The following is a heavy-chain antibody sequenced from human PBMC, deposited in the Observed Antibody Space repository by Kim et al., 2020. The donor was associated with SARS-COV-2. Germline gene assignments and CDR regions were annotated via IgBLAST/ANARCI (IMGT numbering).Heavy chain of an antibody. V-gene: IGHV3-48*03. CDR2: ISSSGSTI. Sequence: GGSLRLSCAASGFTFSSYEMNWVRQAPGKGLEWVSYISSSGSTIYYADSVKGRFTISRDNAKNSLYLQMNSLRAEDTAVYYCASNPYQPLRPLGTDAFDIWGQGTMVTVSS. CDR3: ASNPYQPLRPLGTDAFDI. J-gene: IGHJ3*02. CDR1: GFTFSSYE. D-gene: IGHD7-27*01.